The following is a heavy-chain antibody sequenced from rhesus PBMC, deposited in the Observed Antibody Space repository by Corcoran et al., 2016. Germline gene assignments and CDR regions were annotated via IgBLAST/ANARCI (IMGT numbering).Heavy chain of an antibody. CDR1: GGSFSSSW. CDR3: ARYDVRYLDWLP. Sequence: QVQLQESGPGLVKPSETLSLTCAVSGGSFSSSWWRWIRKPPGKGLEGIGEINGNSGSTNYNPSLKSRVTSSKDASKNQFSLKLSSGTAADTAVYYWARYDVRYLDWLPGGQGALVTVSS. J-gene: IGHJ1*01. D-gene: IGHD3-3*01. CDR2: INGNSGST. V-gene: IGHV4-80*01.